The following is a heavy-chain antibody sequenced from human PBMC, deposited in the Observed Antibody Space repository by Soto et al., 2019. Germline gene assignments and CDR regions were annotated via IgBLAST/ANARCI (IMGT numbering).Heavy chain of an antibody. V-gene: IGHV4-31*03. D-gene: IGHD2-15*01. CDR3: ASRYCSGGSCYPMIDY. CDR2: IYYSGST. Sequence: QVQLQESGPGLVKPSQTLSLTCTVSGGSISSGGYYWSWIRQHPGKGLEWIGYIYYSGSTYYNPSLRSRVTTSVDTSKNQFSLKLSSVTAADTAVYYCASRYCSGGSCYPMIDYWGQGTLVTVSS. J-gene: IGHJ4*02. CDR1: GGSISSGGYY.